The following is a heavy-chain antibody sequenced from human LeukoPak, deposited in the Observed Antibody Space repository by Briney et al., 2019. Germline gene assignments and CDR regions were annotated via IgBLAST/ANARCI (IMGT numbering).Heavy chain of an antibody. D-gene: IGHD5-24*01. V-gene: IGHV3-7*01. CDR3: ANGDGFDY. CDR1: GFTVSSTY. CDR2: IKQDGSEK. Sequence: GGSLRLSCAASGFTVSSTYMSWVRQAPGKGLEWVANIKQDGSEKYYVDSVKGRFTISRDNAKNSLYLQMNSLRAEDTAVYYCANGDGFDYWGQGTLVTVSS. J-gene: IGHJ4*02.